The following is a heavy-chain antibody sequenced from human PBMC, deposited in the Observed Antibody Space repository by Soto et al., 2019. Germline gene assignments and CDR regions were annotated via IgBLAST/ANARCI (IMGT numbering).Heavy chain of an antibody. V-gene: IGHV1-69*01. CDR1: GTIFSSYA. D-gene: IGHD3-22*01. Sequence: QVQLVQSGAEVKKPGSSVKVSCKVSGTIFSSYAITWVRQAPGQGLEWMGGIIPIFGTKNYTEKLRDRISISADQSTSTGQKEPNRLRSEDTAVDYLSRTFYDGGGFYFEKGYLGQGTLVTVSS. J-gene: IGHJ4*02. CDR3: SRTFYDGGGFYFEKGY. CDR2: IIPIFGTK.